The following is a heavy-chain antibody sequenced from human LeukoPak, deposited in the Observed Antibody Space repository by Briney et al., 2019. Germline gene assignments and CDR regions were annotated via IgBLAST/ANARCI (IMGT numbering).Heavy chain of an antibody. CDR2: IIPILGIA. Sequence: ASVKVSCKASGGTLSSYTISWVRQAPGQGLEWMGRIIPILGIANYAQKFQGRVTITADKSTSTAYMELSSLRSEDTAVYYCARDTSYYNNPSKYRDTYFDYWGQGTLVTVSS. D-gene: IGHD3-16*02. J-gene: IGHJ4*02. CDR1: GGTLSSYT. CDR3: ARDTSYYNNPSKYRDTYFDY. V-gene: IGHV1-69*04.